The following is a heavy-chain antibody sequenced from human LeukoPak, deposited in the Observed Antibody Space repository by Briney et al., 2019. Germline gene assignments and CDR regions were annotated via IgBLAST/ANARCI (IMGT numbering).Heavy chain of an antibody. CDR3: AKSKLGSLMSGDAFDI. CDR1: GFTFSSYW. D-gene: IGHD1-26*01. Sequence: GGSLRLSCAASGFTFSSYWMHWVRQAPGKGLEWVSAISGSGGSTYYADSVKGRFTISRDNSKNTLYLQMNSLRAEDTAVYYCAKSKLGSLMSGDAFDIWGQGTMVTVSS. J-gene: IGHJ3*02. V-gene: IGHV3-23*01. CDR2: ISGSGGST.